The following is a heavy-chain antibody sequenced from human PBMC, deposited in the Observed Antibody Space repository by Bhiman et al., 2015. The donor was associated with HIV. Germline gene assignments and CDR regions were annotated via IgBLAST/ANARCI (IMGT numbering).Heavy chain of an antibody. Sequence: QVQLVESGGTVVQPGRSLTLSCAASGFTFSYYAMHWVRQAAGKGLEWVAVISYDGINKYYADSVKGRFTISRDNSKNTLYLQMDSLRAEDTAVYHCARGGLYSGYDLPVYWGQGTLVTVSS. CDR2: ISYDGINK. CDR3: ARGGLYSGYDLPVY. J-gene: IGHJ4*02. CDR1: GFTFSYYA. V-gene: IGHV3-30-3*01. D-gene: IGHD5-12*01.